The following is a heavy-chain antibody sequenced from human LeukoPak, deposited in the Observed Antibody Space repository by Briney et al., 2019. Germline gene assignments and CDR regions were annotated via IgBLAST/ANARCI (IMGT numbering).Heavy chain of an antibody. J-gene: IGHJ4*02. CDR2: INPNSGGT. CDR3: ARGDLRSRPAVVTPVLSHDY. D-gene: IGHD4-23*01. V-gene: IGHV1-2*02. CDR1: GYTFTGYY. Sequence: GASVKVSCKASGYTFTGYYMHWVRQAPGQGLEWMGWINPNSGGTNYAQKFQGRVTMTRATSISTAYMELSRLRSDDTAVYYCARGDLRSRPAVVTPVLSHDYWGQGTLVTVSS.